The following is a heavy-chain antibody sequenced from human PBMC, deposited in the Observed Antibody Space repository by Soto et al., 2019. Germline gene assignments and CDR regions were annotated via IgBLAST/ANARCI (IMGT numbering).Heavy chain of an antibody. Sequence: TLSLTCTVSGGSISSGGYYWSWIRQHPGKGLEWIGYIYYSGSTYYNPSLKSRVTISVDTSKNQFSLKLSSVTAADTAVYYCARVNADSSSWYLSHWFDPWGQGTLVTVSS. D-gene: IGHD6-13*01. J-gene: IGHJ5*02. CDR3: ARVNADSSSWYLSHWFDP. CDR1: GGSISSGGYY. CDR2: IYYSGST. V-gene: IGHV4-31*03.